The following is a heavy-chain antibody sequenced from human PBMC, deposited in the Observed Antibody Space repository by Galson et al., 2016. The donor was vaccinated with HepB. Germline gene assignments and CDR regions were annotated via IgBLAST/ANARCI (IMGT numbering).Heavy chain of an antibody. D-gene: IGHD3-16*02. CDR2: IKSKTDGGTI. J-gene: IGHJ4*02. V-gene: IGHV3-15*01. Sequence: SLRLSCAASGFILSNAWMSWVRQAPGKGLEWVGRIKSKTDGGTIDYAAPVKGRFTISRDDSKNTLYLQMNRLLTEDAAVYYCSTESYYDHIWGNYRPYYFDYWGQGTLVTVSS. CDR1: GFILSNAW. CDR3: STESYYDHIWGNYRPYYFDY.